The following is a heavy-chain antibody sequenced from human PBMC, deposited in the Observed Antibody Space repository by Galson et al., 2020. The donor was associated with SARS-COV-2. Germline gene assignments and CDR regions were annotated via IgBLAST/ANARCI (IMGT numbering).Heavy chain of an antibody. D-gene: IGHD6-13*01. CDR1: GFTFSSYW. CDR2: ISSDGSAT. CDR3: ARAGYNSNWYGIYFDP. V-gene: IGHV3-74*01. J-gene: IGHJ5*02. Sequence: GGSLSLSCGASGFTFSSYWMHWVRQAPGKGLVWVSRISSDGSATNYADSVKGRFTISRDNAKNTLFLQMNNLRAEDTALYYCARAGYNSNWYGIYFDPWGQGTLVTVSS.